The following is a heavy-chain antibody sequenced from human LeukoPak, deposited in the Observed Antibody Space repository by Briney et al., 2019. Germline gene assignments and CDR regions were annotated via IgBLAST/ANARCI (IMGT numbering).Heavy chain of an antibody. V-gene: IGHV1-18*01. J-gene: IGHJ6*02. Sequence: ASVKVSCKASGYTFTSYGISWVRQAPGQELEWMGWISAYNGNTNYAQKLQGRVTMTTDTSTSTAYMELRSLRSDDTAVYYCARDLKTTVTPYYYYYGMNVWGQGTTVTVSS. CDR2: ISAYNGNT. CDR3: ARDLKTTVTPYYYYYGMNV. D-gene: IGHD4-11*01. CDR1: GYTFTSYG.